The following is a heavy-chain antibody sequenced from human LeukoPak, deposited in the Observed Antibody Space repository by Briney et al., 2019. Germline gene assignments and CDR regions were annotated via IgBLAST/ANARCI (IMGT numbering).Heavy chain of an antibody. CDR3: AREKYFDPPGAFDI. Sequence: SETLSLTCTVSGGSISSYYWSWIRQPPGKGLEWIGYIYYSGSTNYNPPLKSRVTISVDTSKNQFSLKLSSVTAADTAVYYCAREKYFDPPGAFDIWGQGTMVTVSS. D-gene: IGHD3-9*01. CDR2: IYYSGST. J-gene: IGHJ3*02. CDR1: GGSISSYY. V-gene: IGHV4-59*01.